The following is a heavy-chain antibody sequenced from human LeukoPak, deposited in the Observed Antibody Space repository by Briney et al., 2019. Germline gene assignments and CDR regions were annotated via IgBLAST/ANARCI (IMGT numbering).Heavy chain of an antibody. D-gene: IGHD1-26*01. CDR3: ARPKGSGSSLLYYFDY. V-gene: IGHV4-31*03. CDR2: IYYSGST. J-gene: IGHJ4*02. CDR1: GGSISSGGYY. Sequence: SQTLSLTCTVSGGSISSGGYYWSWIRQHPGKGLEWIGYIYYSGSTYYNPSLKSRVTISVDTSKNQFSLKLSSVTAADTAVYYCARPKGSGSSLLYYFDYWGQGTLVTVSS.